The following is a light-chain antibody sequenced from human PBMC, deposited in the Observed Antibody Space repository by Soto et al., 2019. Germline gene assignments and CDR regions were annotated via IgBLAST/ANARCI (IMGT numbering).Light chain of an antibody. J-gene: IGLJ1*01. CDR3: ISYTSDDVRYV. CDR2: TND. V-gene: IGLV1-44*01. Sequence: QSVLTQPPSASGTPGQRVTISCSGSTSNIGTNTVNWFQHLPGSAPKLLIYTNDQRPSGVPDRFSGSRSGTSASLAISGLQPEDEADYYCISYTSDDVRYVFGTGTKLTVL. CDR1: TSNIGTNT.